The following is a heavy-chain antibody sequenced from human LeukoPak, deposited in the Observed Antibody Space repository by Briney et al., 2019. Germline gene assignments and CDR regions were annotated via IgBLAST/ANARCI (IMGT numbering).Heavy chain of an antibody. D-gene: IGHD3-22*01. J-gene: IGHJ5*02. CDR2: INPYDGYT. V-gene: IGHV1-18*01. CDR1: GYTFTTQG. CDR3: ARSGDSKWFDP. Sequence: ASVKVSCKASGYTFTTQGIAWVRQAPGRGLEWMGWINPYDGYTNYAQRLQARVTMTTDTSTNTAYMELRSLRSDDTAVYYCARSGDSKWFDPWGQGTLVTVSS.